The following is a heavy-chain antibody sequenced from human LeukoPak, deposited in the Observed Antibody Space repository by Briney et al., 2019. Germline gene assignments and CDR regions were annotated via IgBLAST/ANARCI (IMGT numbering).Heavy chain of an antibody. CDR2: ICTGGMTI. D-gene: IGHD4-17*01. Sequence: PGGSLRLSCAPSGYTFSEYEMNWVRHAPEKGLECLSYICTGGMTIKYADSVQGRFTISRDNARSSLFLQMTTLRVEDTAVYFCAGGATVPYYFDHWGQGALVAVSS. CDR1: GYTFSEYE. CDR3: AGGATVPYYFDH. V-gene: IGHV3-48*03. J-gene: IGHJ4*02.